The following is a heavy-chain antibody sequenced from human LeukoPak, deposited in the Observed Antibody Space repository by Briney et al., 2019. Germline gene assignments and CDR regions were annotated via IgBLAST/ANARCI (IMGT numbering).Heavy chain of an antibody. CDR3: AEDRLAQLTPGPYYFDY. CDR2: ISSSSSTI. CDR1: GFTFSSYS. D-gene: IGHD1-14*01. J-gene: IGHJ4*02. Sequence: PGGSMRLSCAASGFTFSSYSMNWVRQAPGKGLEWVSYISSSSSTIYYADSVKGRFTISRDNAKNSLYLQMNSLSPEDTAVYYCAEDRLAQLTPGPYYFDYWGQGTLVTVSS. V-gene: IGHV3-48*01.